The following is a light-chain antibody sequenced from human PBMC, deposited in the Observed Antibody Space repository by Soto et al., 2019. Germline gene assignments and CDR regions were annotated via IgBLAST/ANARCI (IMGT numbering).Light chain of an antibody. Sequence: QSALTQPASVSGSPGQSITISCTGTSSDVGAYNYVSWYQQYPGKAPKLIIYEVSNRPSGVSNRFSGSKSGNTASLTISGLQAEDEADYYCNSYTTSRILGLFGGGTKVTVL. CDR3: NSYTTSRILGL. CDR2: EVS. V-gene: IGLV2-14*01. J-gene: IGLJ2*01. CDR1: SSDVGAYNY.